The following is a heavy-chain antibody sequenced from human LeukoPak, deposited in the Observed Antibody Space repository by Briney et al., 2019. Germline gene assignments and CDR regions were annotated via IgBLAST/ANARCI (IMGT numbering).Heavy chain of an antibody. Sequence: NPSETLSLTCIVSGGSINKCFWNWIRQPAGKGLEWIGRIDSVGTSNYNPSLRGRVTMSVDTSKSHFSLEVTSMTAADTAMYYCARVCGSATNYRLCGFDVWGQGTVVTVSS. CDR2: IDSVGTS. CDR3: ARVCGSATNYRLCGFDV. J-gene: IGHJ3*01. CDR1: GGSINKCF. D-gene: IGHD3-10*01. V-gene: IGHV4-4*07.